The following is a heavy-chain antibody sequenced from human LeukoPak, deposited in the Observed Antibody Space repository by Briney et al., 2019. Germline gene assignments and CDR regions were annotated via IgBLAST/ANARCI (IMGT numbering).Heavy chain of an antibody. D-gene: IGHD2-15*01. Sequence: GGSLRLSGAASGFTVSSNYMSWVRQAPGKGLEWVSVIYSGGSTYYADSVKGRFTISRDNSKNTLYLQMNSLRAEDTAVYYCARQRVENYYYGMDVWGQGTTVTVSS. CDR3: ARQRVENYYYGMDV. J-gene: IGHJ6*02. CDR1: GFTVSSNY. CDR2: IYSGGST. V-gene: IGHV3-53*01.